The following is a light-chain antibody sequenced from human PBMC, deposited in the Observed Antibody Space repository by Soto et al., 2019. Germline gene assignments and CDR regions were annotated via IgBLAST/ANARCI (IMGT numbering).Light chain of an antibody. CDR1: RSNIGGND. J-gene: IGLJ2*01. Sequence: QSVLTQPPSASGPPGQSVTISCSGSRSNIGGNDVNWYQQFPGVAPKLLSYGNDRRTSGVPGRISGSKSGTSASLAISGLQSEDEATYFCSTWHDILSSLVFCGGTQLTVL. V-gene: IGLV1-44*01. CDR3: STWHDILSSLV. CDR2: GND.